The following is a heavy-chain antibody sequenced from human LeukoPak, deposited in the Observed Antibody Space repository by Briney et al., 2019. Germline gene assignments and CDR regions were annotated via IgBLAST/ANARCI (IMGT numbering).Heavy chain of an antibody. J-gene: IGHJ4*02. V-gene: IGHV3-7*01. D-gene: IGHD6-13*01. Sequence: GGSLRLSCTASGFTLSSYEMSWIRQAPGKGLEWVANIKPDGSEKYYVDSVKGRFTISRDNAKNSLYLQMNSLRAEDTAVYYCARGWGDTYSSSWYYFDYWGQGTLVTVSS. CDR3: ARGWGDTYSSSWYYFDY. CDR2: IKPDGSEK. CDR1: GFTLSSYE.